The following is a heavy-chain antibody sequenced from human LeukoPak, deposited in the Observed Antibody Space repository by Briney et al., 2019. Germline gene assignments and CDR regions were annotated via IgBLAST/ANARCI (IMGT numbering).Heavy chain of an antibody. CDR1: GGSFSGYY. CDR3: ARESCSGGSCYPEAFDI. V-gene: IGHV4-34*01. J-gene: IGHJ3*02. Sequence: SETLSLTCAVYGGSFSGYYWSWIRQPPGKGLEWIGEINHSGSTNYNPSLKSRVTISVDTSKNQFSLKLSSVTAADTAVYYCARESCSGGSCYPEAFDIWGQGTMVTVSS. D-gene: IGHD2-15*01. CDR2: INHSGST.